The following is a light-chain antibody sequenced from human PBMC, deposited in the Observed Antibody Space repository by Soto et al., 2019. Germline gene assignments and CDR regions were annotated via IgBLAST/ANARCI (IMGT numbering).Light chain of an antibody. Sequence: EIVLTQSPGTLSLSPGERATLSCRASQSVSNNYLAWYQQKPGQGPRLLIYGASSRATGIPDRFSGSGSGTDFTLTISRLEPEDFAVYYCQQYGTPPQTFGQ. V-gene: IGKV3-20*01. CDR3: QQYGTPPQT. J-gene: IGKJ1*01. CDR1: QSVSNNY. CDR2: GAS.